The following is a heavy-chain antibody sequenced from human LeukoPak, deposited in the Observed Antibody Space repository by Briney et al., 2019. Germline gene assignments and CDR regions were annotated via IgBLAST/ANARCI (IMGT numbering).Heavy chain of an antibody. CDR2: INPNSGDT. D-gene: IGHD6-13*01. CDR1: GYIFTGYY. V-gene: IGHV1-2*02. CDR3: AKSAQYSSAWFTGSFDY. J-gene: IGHJ4*02. Sequence: GASVKVSCKASGYIFTGYYIHWVRQAPGQGLQWVGWINPNSGDTHYAQMFQGRVTMTRDTSINTAYMELRRVRSDDTAVYYCAKSAQYSSAWFTGSFDYWGQGTLVTVSS.